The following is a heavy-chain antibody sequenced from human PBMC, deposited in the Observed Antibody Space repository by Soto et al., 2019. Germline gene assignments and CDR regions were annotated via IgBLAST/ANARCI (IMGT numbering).Heavy chain of an antibody. D-gene: IGHD6-13*01. CDR2: ISYDGSNK. V-gene: IGHV3-30-3*01. CDR3: ATYSSSWYVYPYYFDY. J-gene: IGHJ4*02. Sequence: QVQLVESGGGVVQPGRSLRLSCAASGFNFSSYAMHWVRQAPGKGLEWVAVISYDGSNKYYADSVKGRFTISRDNSKNTLYLQMNSLRAEDTAVYYCATYSSSWYVYPYYFDYWGQGTLVTVSS. CDR1: GFNFSSYA.